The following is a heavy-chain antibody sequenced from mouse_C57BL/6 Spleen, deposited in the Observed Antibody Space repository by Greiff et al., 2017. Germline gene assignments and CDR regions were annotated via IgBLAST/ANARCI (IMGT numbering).Heavy chain of an antibody. CDR2: IYPRSVNT. CDR3: AIYYDYDVGYYFDY. Sequence: VQLQESGAELARPGASVKLSCKASGYTFTSYGISWVKQRTGQGLEWIGEIYPRSVNTYYNEKFKGKATLTADKSSSTSYMELRSLPSEDSAVYFCAIYYDYDVGYYFDYWGQGTTLTVSS. V-gene: IGHV1-81*01. CDR1: GYTFTSYG. D-gene: IGHD2-4*01. J-gene: IGHJ2*01.